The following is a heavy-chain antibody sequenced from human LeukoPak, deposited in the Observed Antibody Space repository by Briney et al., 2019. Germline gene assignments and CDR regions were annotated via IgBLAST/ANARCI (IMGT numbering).Heavy chain of an antibody. CDR2: IYYSGST. Sequence: SETLSLTCTVSSGSISSYYWSWIRQPPGKGLEWIGYIYYSGSTNYNPSLKSRVTISVDTSKNQFSLKLSSVTAADTAVYYCARDVHYYDSSSPHPGGKNYFDYWGQGTLVTVSS. CDR1: SGSISSYY. D-gene: IGHD3-22*01. J-gene: IGHJ4*02. V-gene: IGHV4-59*01. CDR3: ARDVHYYDSSSPHPGGKNYFDY.